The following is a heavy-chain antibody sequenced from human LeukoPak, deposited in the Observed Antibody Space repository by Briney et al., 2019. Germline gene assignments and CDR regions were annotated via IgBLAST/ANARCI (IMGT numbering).Heavy chain of an antibody. J-gene: IGHJ4*02. CDR1: GFTFSRYA. CDR2: ISSSSSYI. D-gene: IGHD1-26*01. Sequence: PGGSLRLSCAASGFTFSRYAMNWVRQAPGKGLEWVSSISSSSSYIYYADSVKGRFTISRDNAKNSLYLQMNSLRAEDTAVYYCAREVEVGATFSSGYWGQGTLVTVSS. V-gene: IGHV3-21*01. CDR3: AREVEVGATFSSGY.